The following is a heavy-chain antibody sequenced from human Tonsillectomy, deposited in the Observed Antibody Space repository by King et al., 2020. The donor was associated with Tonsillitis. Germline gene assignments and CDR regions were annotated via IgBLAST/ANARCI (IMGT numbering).Heavy chain of an antibody. CDR3: ARDLGYYDTSGYALDF. D-gene: IGHD3-22*01. CDR2: ISYDGRTQ. CDR1: GFAFSFYA. Sequence: VQLVESGGGVVQPGRSLRLSCAASGFAFSFYAMHWVRQAPGKGLEWVAVISYDGRTQYYADSVKGRSTISRDTSKNTLFLQMNSLRPEDTAVYYCARDLGYYDTSGYALDFWGQGKMVTVSS. J-gene: IGHJ3*01. V-gene: IGHV3-30*01.